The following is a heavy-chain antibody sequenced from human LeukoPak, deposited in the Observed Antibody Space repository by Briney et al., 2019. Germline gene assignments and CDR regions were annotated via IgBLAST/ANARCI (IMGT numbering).Heavy chain of an antibody. J-gene: IGHJ4*02. CDR2: ISSSSSTI. V-gene: IGHV3-48*02. CDR3: ARGGTTVVNRYSFDY. Sequence: PPRSLCLSCAVSGFTSSSYSINWVSQAPGERLEWVSYISSSSSTIYYADSVKGRFTIARYNAKKSLYLQMNSLRDEDTAVYYCARGGTTVVNRYSFDYWGQGTLVTVSS. D-gene: IGHD4-23*01. CDR1: GFTSSSYS.